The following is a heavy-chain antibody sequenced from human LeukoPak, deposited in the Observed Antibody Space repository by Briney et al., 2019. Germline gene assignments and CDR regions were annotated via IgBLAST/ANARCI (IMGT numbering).Heavy chain of an antibody. J-gene: IGHJ3*02. Sequence: HPGGSLRLSCAASGFIVSSNYMTWVRQAPGKGLEWVSVIYSGGSTYYADSVKGRFTISRDTPKNTLYLQMNSLRADDTAVYYCARDVGFIAGATPGAFDIWGQGTMVTVTS. V-gene: IGHV3-66*01. D-gene: IGHD1-26*01. CDR1: GFIVSSNY. CDR3: ARDVGFIAGATPGAFDI. CDR2: IYSGGST.